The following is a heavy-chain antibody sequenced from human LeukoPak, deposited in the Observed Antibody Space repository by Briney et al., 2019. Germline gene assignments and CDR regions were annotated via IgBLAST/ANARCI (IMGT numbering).Heavy chain of an antibody. CDR2: INPNSGGT. J-gene: IGHJ4*02. Sequence: ASVKVSCKASGYTFTGYYMHWVRQAPGQGLEWMGRINPNSGGTNYAQKFQGRVTMTTDTSISTAYMELSRLRSDDTAVYYCARSVQRYCSGGSCYSNFSPRDYWGQGTLVTVSS. V-gene: IGHV1-2*06. CDR3: ARSVQRYCSGGSCYSNFSPRDY. D-gene: IGHD2-15*01. CDR1: GYTFTGYY.